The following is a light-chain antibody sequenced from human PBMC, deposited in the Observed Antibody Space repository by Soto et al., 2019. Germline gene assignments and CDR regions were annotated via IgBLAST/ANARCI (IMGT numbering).Light chain of an antibody. CDR3: QQGHNWPLA. Sequence: EIVMTQSPATLSVSPGERATLACRASQSISSELAWYQQQPGQPPRLLIYSASTRATGVPARFTGSGSGSDFTLTISGLQSEDFADYYCQQGHNWPLAFGQGTRLEI. J-gene: IGKJ2*01. V-gene: IGKV3-15*01. CDR1: QSISSE. CDR2: SAS.